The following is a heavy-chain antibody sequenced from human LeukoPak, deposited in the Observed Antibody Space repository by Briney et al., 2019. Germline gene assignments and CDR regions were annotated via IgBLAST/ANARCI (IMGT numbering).Heavy chain of an antibody. V-gene: IGHV4-61*02. CDR3: ARGTMATITKFDY. CDR1: GGSISSGSYY. Sequence: SETLSLTCTVSGGSISSGSYYWSWIRQPAGRGLEWIGRIYTSGSTNYNPSLKSRVTISVDTSKNQFSLKLSSVTAADTAVYYCARGTMATITKFDYWGQGTLVTVSS. J-gene: IGHJ4*02. CDR2: IYTSGST. D-gene: IGHD5-24*01.